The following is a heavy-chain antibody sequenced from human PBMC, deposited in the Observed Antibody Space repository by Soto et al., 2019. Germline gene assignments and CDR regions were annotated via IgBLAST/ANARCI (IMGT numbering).Heavy chain of an antibody. CDR2: ISASGGNT. V-gene: IGHV3-23*01. CDR3: EKGGMTTVTLFDY. CDR1: GFTLSSSV. J-gene: IGHJ4*02. Sequence: PXVSLRLSSAASGFTLSSSVMSWVRQAPGKGLEWVSSISASGGNTYSADSVKGRFTISRDSSKNTLFLQMDSLRAEDTAVYYCEKGGMTTVTLFDYWGQGTLVTVSS. D-gene: IGHD4-17*01.